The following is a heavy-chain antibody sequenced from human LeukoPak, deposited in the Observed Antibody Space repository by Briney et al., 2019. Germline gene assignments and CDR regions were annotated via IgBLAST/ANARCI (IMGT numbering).Heavy chain of an antibody. CDR3: ARDAEGSSRPFDY. Sequence: PGGSLRLSCAASGFTFSSYSMNWVRQAPGKGLVWVSRINSDGSSTSYADSVKGRFTISRDNAENTLYLQMNSLRAEDTAVYYCARDAEGSSRPFDYWGQGTLVTVSS. CDR1: GFTFSSYS. CDR2: INSDGSST. D-gene: IGHD6-6*01. V-gene: IGHV3-74*01. J-gene: IGHJ4*02.